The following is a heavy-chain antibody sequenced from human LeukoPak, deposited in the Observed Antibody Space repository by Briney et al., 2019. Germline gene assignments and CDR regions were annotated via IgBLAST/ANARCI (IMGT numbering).Heavy chain of an antibody. Sequence: SETLSLTCTVSGGSISSSSYYWGWIRQPPGKGLEWIGSIYYSGSTYYNPSLKSRVTISVDTSKNQFSLKLSSVTAADTAVYYCARLTPTNYDLWSGYATYGMDVWGQGATVTVSS. CDR3: ARLTPTNYDLWSGYATYGMDV. V-gene: IGHV4-39*07. J-gene: IGHJ6*02. CDR2: IYYSGST. CDR1: GGSISSSSYY. D-gene: IGHD3-3*01.